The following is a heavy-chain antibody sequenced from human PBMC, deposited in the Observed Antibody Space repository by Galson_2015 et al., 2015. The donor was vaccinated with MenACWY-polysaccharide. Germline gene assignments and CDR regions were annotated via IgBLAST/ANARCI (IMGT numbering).Heavy chain of an antibody. V-gene: IGHV1-2*02. CDR3: ARALSWGLWVDDY. D-gene: IGHD3-16*01. CDR2: INPSSGGT. Sequence: SVKVSCKASGYTFTGYCVHWVRQAPGQGLEWMGWINPSSGGTNYAQTFQGRVTMTRDTSISTAYMELNRLRSDDTAVYYCARALSWGLWVDDYWGQGSLVTVSS. CDR1: GYTFTGYC. J-gene: IGHJ4*02.